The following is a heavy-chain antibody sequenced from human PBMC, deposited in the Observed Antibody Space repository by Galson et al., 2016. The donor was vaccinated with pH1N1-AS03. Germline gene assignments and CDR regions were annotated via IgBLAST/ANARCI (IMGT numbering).Heavy chain of an antibody. Sequence: PALVNPTQTLTLTCTFSGLSLRASGVGVGWIRQPPGKALERLALIYWDGDKRYSPSLKSRLTITKDTSKNQVVLTMTNMDPVDTATYYCAHRFFYTGYDSDYFDYWGQGMLVTVSS. V-gene: IGHV2-5*02. D-gene: IGHD5-12*01. J-gene: IGHJ4*02. CDR1: GLSLRASGVG. CDR2: IYWDGDK. CDR3: AHRFFYTGYDSDYFDY.